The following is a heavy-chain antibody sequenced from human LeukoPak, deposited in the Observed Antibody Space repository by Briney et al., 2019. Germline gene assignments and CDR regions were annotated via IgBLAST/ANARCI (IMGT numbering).Heavy chain of an antibody. D-gene: IGHD3-3*01. CDR1: GFTFSSYS. J-gene: IGHJ4*02. CDR2: ISKSGNNI. V-gene: IGHV3-48*04. CDR3: ARSLYYGDDDNYFDY. Sequence: GGSLRLSCAASGFTFSSYSMNWVRQAPGKGLEWVSYISKSGNNIYYGDSVKGRFTISRDNAKNSLYLQMNSLRAEDTAVYYCARSLYYGDDDNYFDYWGQGTLVTVSS.